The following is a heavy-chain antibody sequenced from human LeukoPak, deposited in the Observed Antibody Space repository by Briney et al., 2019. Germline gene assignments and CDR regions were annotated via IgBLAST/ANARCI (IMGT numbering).Heavy chain of an antibody. CDR1: GYTFTGYY. CDR3: ARVAYDFWSGYYREAIAY. J-gene: IGHJ4*02. D-gene: IGHD3-3*01. CDR2: INPNSGGT. V-gene: IGHV1-2*02. Sequence: ASVKVSCKASGYTFTGYYMHWVRQAPGQGLEWMGLINPNSGGTNYAQKFQGRVTMTRDTSISTAYMELSRLRSDDTAVYYCARVAYDFWSGYYREAIAYWGQGTLVTVSS.